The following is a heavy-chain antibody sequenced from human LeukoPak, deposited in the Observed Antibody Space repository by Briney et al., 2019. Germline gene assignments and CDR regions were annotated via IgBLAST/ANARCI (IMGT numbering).Heavy chain of an antibody. CDR2: IIPILGIA. J-gene: IGHJ4*02. CDR1: GGTFSSYA. D-gene: IGHD1-1*01. CDR3: ARVRGNWDDPAYYFDY. V-gene: IGHV1-69*04. Sequence: ASVKVSCKASGGTFSSYAISWVGQAAGQGREGMGRIIPILGIANYAQKFQVRVTITADKSTSTASLELSSLSSEDTAVYYCARVRGNWDDPAYYFDYWGQGTLVTVSS.